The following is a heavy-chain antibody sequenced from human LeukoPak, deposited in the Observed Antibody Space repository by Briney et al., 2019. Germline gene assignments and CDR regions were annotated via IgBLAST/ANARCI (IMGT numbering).Heavy chain of an antibody. J-gene: IGHJ3*02. CDR1: GFTFSSYA. D-gene: IGHD2/OR15-2a*01. Sequence: QTGGSLRLSCAASGFTFSSYAMSWVRQAPGKGLEWVSAISGSGGSTYYADSVKGRFTISRDNSKNTLYLQMNSLRAEDTAVYYCAKDTSYDTAFDIWGQGTMVTVSS. CDR2: ISGSGGST. V-gene: IGHV3-23*01. CDR3: AKDTSYDTAFDI.